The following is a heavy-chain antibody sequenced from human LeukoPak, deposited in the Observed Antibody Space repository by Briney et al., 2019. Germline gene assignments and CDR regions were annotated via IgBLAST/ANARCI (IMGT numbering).Heavy chain of an antibody. CDR1: GFTFSSYA. Sequence: GGSLRLSCAASGFTFSSYAMSWVRQAPGKGLEWVSAISGSGGSTSYADSVKGRFTISRDNSKNTLYLQMNSLRAEDTAVYYCAKDKLQQLARYYFDYWGQGTLVTVSS. CDR3: AKDKLQQLARYYFDY. J-gene: IGHJ4*02. V-gene: IGHV3-23*01. CDR2: ISGSGGST. D-gene: IGHD6-13*01.